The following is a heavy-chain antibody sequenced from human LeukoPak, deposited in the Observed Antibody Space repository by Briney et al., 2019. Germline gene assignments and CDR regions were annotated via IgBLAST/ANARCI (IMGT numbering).Heavy chain of an antibody. J-gene: IGHJ5*02. Sequence: SETLSLTCTVSGGSISSSSYYWGWIRQPPGKGLEWIGSIYYSGSTYYNPSLKSRVTISVDTSKNQFSLKLSSVTAADTAVYYSARHRTTVVTPVWFDPWGQGTLVTVSS. CDR3: ARHRTTVVTPVWFDP. CDR2: IYYSGST. V-gene: IGHV4-39*01. D-gene: IGHD4-23*01. CDR1: GGSISSSSYY.